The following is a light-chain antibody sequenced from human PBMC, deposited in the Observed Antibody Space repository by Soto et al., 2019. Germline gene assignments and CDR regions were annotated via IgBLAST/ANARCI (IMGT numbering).Light chain of an antibody. J-gene: IGKJ4*01. CDR3: QHYGGSHQAT. Sequence: EIVLTQSPGTLSLSPGERVTLSCRASQSVSSNYLAWYQQKPGQAPRLLIYSAYSRATGIPDRFSGSGSVEDFTLTIRRRGTEAFAVSFCQHYGGSHQATFDGRTKVEIK. CDR2: SAY. V-gene: IGKV3-20*01. CDR1: QSVSSNY.